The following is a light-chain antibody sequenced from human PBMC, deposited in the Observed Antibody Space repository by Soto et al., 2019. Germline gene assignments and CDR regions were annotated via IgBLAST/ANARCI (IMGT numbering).Light chain of an antibody. CDR2: EVS. J-gene: IGLJ1*01. Sequence: QSVLTQPPSASGSPGQSVTISCTGTSSDIGGYNYVSWYQQHPGKAPKLMIYEVSKRPSGVPDRFSGPKSGNTASLTVSGLQAEDEADYYCSSYAGSNNPYVFGTGTKLTVL. CDR3: SSYAGSNNPYV. CDR1: SSDIGGYNY. V-gene: IGLV2-8*01.